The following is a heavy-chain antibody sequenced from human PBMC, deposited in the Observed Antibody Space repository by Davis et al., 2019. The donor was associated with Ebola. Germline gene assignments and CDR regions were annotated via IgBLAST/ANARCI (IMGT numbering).Heavy chain of an antibody. Sequence: GGSLRLSCVASGFIFTNCAMYWVRQAPGKGLEWVSIIGTSHDTYYADSVKGRFTISRDNSKNSLYLQMNSLRAEDTAVYYCARERWLRGYYFDYWGQGTLVTVSS. CDR2: IGTSHDT. D-gene: IGHD5-24*01. CDR1: GFIFTNCA. CDR3: ARERWLRGYYFDY. J-gene: IGHJ4*02. V-gene: IGHV3-23*01.